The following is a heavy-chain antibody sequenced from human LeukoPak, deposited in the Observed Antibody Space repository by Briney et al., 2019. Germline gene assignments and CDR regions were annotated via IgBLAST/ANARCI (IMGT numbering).Heavy chain of an antibody. V-gene: IGHV3-23*01. J-gene: IGHJ3*02. CDR3: AKALYCSSTSCYRGDAFDI. Sequence: GGSLRLSCAASGFTFSSYAMSWVRQAPGKGLEWVSAISGSGGSTYYADSVKGRFTISRDNSKNTLYLQMNSLRAEDTAVYYCAKALYCSSTSCYRGDAFDIWGQGTMVTVSS. CDR2: ISGSGGST. CDR1: GFTFSSYA. D-gene: IGHD2-2*02.